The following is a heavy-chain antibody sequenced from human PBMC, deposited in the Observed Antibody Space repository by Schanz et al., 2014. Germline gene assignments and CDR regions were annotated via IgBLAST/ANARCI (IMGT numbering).Heavy chain of an antibody. CDR1: GYTFTGHY. V-gene: IGHV1-2*06. CDR2: INPNSGGT. Sequence: QVHLVQSGSELKKPGASVKVSCKASGYTFTGHYMHWVRQAPGQGLEWMGRINPNSGGTNYAQKFQGRVIMTWDTSPSTAYMELRRLRSDDTAIYYCARDGHSSNWRSYFFYGLDVWGQGTTVTVSS. CDR3: ARDGHSSNWRSYFFYGLDV. J-gene: IGHJ6*02. D-gene: IGHD6-13*01.